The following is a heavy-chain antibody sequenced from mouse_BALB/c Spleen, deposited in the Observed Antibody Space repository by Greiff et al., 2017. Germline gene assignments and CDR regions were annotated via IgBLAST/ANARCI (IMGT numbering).Heavy chain of an antibody. V-gene: IGHV2-9*02. J-gene: IGHJ3*01. D-gene: IGHD1-1*01. CDR2: IWAGGST. CDR1: GFSLTSYG. Sequence: VNLVESGPGLVAPSQSLSITCTVSGFSLTSYGVHWVRQPPGKGLEWLGVIWAGGSTNYNSALMSRLSISKDNSKSQVFLKMNSLQTDDTAMYYCANYGSSYGTYWGQGTLVTVSA. CDR3: ANYGSSYGTY.